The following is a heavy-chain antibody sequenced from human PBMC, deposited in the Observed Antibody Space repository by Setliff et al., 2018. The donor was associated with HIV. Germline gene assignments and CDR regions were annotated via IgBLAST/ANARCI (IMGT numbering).Heavy chain of an antibody. CDR3: AAPRSNLYDSTIAY. CDR2: IKSKTDGGTT. Sequence: ETLSLTCAVYGGSLTGYFWTWIRQSPGKGLEWVGRIKSKTDGGTTDYAAPVKGRLTISRDDSKKTLYLQMNNLKTEDTGVYYCAAPRSNLYDSTIAYWGQGTQVTVSS. CDR1: GGSLTGYF. V-gene: IGHV3-15*01. D-gene: IGHD3-16*02. J-gene: IGHJ4*02.